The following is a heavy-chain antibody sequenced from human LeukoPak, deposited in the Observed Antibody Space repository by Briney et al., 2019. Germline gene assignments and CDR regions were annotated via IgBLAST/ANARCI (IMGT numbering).Heavy chain of an antibody. V-gene: IGHV3-48*01. D-gene: IGHD6-13*01. J-gene: IGHJ4*02. CDR2: ISSSSSTI. Sequence: PGGSLRLSCAASGFTFSSYSMNWVRQAPGKGLEWVSYISSSSSTIYYADSVKGRFTISRDNAKNSLYLQLNSLRAEDTAVYYCARGIGSSTWPLALWGQGTLVTVSS. CDR3: ARGIGSSTWPLAL. CDR1: GFTFSSYS.